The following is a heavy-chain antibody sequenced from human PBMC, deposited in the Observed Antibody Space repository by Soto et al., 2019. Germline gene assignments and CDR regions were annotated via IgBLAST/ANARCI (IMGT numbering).Heavy chain of an antibody. V-gene: IGHV4-59*08. J-gene: IGHJ4*02. Sequence: QVQLQESGPGLVKPSETLSLTCTVSGGSISSYYWSWIRQPPGKGLEWIGYIYYSGSTNYNPTLRSRVTISVDPSKRQFSLKLSSVTAADTAVYYCARHSPLGVGATRFDYWGQGTLVTVSS. CDR3: ARHSPLGVGATRFDY. CDR2: IYYSGST. D-gene: IGHD1-26*01. CDR1: GGSISSYY.